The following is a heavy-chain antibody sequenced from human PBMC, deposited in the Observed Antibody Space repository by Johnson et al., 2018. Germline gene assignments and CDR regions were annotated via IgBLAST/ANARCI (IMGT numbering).Heavy chain of an antibody. Sequence: TISRDNSKNTLYLQMNSLGAEDTAVYYCARDPSELDVWGKGTTVTVSS. J-gene: IGHJ6*04. V-gene: IGHV3-30*14. D-gene: IGHD2-2*01. CDR3: ARDPSELDV.